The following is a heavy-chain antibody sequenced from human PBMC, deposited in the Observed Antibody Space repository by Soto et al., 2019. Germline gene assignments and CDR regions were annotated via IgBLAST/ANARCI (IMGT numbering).Heavy chain of an antibody. J-gene: IGHJ6*02. Sequence: PGGSLRLSYAASGFTFSSYGMHWVRQAPGKGLEWVAVIWYDGSNKYYADSVKGRFTISRDNSKNSLYLQMNSLRAEDTAVYYCARAYQPAAIPTDYYYYYGMDVWGQGTTVTVSS. CDR3: ARAYQPAAIPTDYYYYYGMDV. CDR1: GFTFSSYG. CDR2: IWYDGSNK. V-gene: IGHV3-33*01. D-gene: IGHD2-2*01.